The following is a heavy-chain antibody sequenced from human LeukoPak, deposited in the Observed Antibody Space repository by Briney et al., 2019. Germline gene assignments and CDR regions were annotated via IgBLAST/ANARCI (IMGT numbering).Heavy chain of an antibody. V-gene: IGHV1-46*01. CDR3: ARDRVKLLWFGERKIWLTGLLAG. D-gene: IGHD3-10*01. CDR2: INPSGGFT. J-gene: IGHJ4*02. CDR1: GYSFITHW. Sequence: GSVKVSCKASGYSFITHWMHWVRQARGRGREGVGIINPSGGFTSYAQKLQGRVTVTRDMSTRTVYMELSNLRSEDTAVYYCARDRVKLLWFGERKIWLTGLLAGWGQGTLVSVSS.